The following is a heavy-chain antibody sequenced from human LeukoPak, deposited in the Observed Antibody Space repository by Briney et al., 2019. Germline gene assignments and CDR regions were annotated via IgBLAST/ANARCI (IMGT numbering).Heavy chain of an antibody. CDR3: ATGSQIREADY. V-gene: IGHV3-48*04. CDR1: GFPFSSNG. Sequence: GALRLSCAASGFPFSSNGMNWVRQAPGKGLEWVSYISATGGTIYYADSVKGRFTISRDNAKNSLYLQMNSLRAEDTAVYYCATGSQIREADYWGQGTLVTVSS. J-gene: IGHJ4*02. CDR2: ISATGGTI. D-gene: IGHD3-10*01.